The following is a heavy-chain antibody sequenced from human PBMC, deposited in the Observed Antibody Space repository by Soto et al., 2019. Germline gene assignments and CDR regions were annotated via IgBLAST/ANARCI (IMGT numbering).Heavy chain of an antibody. J-gene: IGHJ4*02. CDR2: ISAYNGNT. Sequence: QVQLVQSGAEVKKPGASVKVSCKASGYTFTSYGISWVRQAPGQGLEWMGWISAYNGNTNYAQKLQGRVTMTTDTSTSTAYMGLRSLRSDDTAVYYCARAHTYYYGSGSYYPGALDYWGQGTLVTVSS. CDR1: GYTFTSYG. V-gene: IGHV1-18*01. CDR3: ARAHTYYYGSGSYYPGALDY. D-gene: IGHD3-10*01.